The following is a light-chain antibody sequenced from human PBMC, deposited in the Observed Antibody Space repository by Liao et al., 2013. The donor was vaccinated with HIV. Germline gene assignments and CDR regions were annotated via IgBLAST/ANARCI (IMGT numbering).Light chain of an antibody. CDR2: QDD. V-gene: IGLV3-1*01. CDR1: NLGNKY. J-gene: IGLJ1*01. Sequence: SYDLTQPPSVSVSPGQTASITCYGNNGDNLGNKYAFWYRQKPGQSPVLVLYQDDKRPSGIPERFSGSNSGNTATLTISGTQAMDEADYYCQAWDSSTYVFGTGTKVTVL. CDR3: QAWDSSTYV.